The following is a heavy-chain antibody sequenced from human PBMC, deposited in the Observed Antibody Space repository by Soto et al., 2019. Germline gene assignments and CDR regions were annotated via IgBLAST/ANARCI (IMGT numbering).Heavy chain of an antibody. J-gene: IGHJ4*02. CDR3: ARDPPPPDY. CDR1: GYTFASYA. V-gene: IGHV1-18*01. CDR2: ISAYNGNT. Sequence: VSVKVSCKASGYTFASYAISWMRQAPGQGLEWMGWISAYNGNTNYAQKLQGRATMTTDTSTSTAYMELRSLRSDDTAVYYCARDPPPPDYWGQGTLVTVSS.